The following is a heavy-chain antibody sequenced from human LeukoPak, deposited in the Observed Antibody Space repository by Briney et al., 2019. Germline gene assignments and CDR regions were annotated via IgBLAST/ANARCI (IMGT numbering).Heavy chain of an antibody. CDR2: MNPNSGNT. D-gene: IGHD2-2*01. Sequence: ASVKVSFKASGYTFSNYDVTWVRQAPGQGLEYMGWMNPNSGNTGFAQKFRGRVTVTSDASTTSAFIELMRLTSEDTAVYYCTRAVRNQLLSEYWGQGTRITVSS. J-gene: IGHJ4*02. V-gene: IGHV1-8*01. CDR3: TRAVRNQLLSEY. CDR1: GYTFSNYD.